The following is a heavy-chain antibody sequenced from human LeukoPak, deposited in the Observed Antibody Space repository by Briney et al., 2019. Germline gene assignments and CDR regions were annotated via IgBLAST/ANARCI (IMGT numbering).Heavy chain of an antibody. CDR3: ARGLVGGAGGTDY. D-gene: IGHD3-16*01. CDR2: IIPIFGTA. CDR1: GGTFSSYA. J-gene: IGHJ4*02. V-gene: IGHV1-69*13. Sequence: SVKVSCKASGGTFSSYAISWVRQAPGQGLEWMGGIIPIFGTANYAQKFQGRVTITAGESTSTAYMELSSLRSEDTAVYYCARGLVGGAGGTDYWGQGTLVTVSS.